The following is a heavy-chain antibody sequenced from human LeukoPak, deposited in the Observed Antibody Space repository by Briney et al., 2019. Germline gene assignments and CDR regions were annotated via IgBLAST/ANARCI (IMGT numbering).Heavy chain of an antibody. J-gene: IGHJ4*02. D-gene: IGHD5-18*01. CDR3: ARVGGEKGYTYGQSFDY. V-gene: IGHV1-2*02. Sequence: ASVKVSCKASGYTFSGYYLHWVRQAPGQGLEWMGWINPNSGGTNSAQKFQGRVTMTRDTSIITAYMELSSLRSEDTAVYYCARVGGEKGYTYGQSFDYWGQGTLVTVSS. CDR1: GYTFSGYY. CDR2: INPNSGGT.